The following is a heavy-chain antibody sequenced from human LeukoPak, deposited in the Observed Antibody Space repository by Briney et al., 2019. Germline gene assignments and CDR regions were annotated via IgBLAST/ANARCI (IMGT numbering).Heavy chain of an antibody. CDR1: GGSIRSSSYY. D-gene: IGHD3-10*01. Sequence: SETLSLTCTVSGGSIRSSSYYWGWIRQPPGKGLEWVGSMYYSGSTNYNPSLKSRVTISVDTSKNQFSLNLSSVTTADTAVYYCARQFGRSHSDNWGQGILVTVSS. CDR2: MYYSGST. J-gene: IGHJ4*02. CDR3: ARQFGRSHSDN. V-gene: IGHV4-39*01.